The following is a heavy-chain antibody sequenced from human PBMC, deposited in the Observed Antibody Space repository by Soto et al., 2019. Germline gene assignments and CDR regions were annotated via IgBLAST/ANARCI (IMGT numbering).Heavy chain of an antibody. CDR3: ARKKTPGYSSAQCWFDP. CDR1: GYTFTSYY. J-gene: IGHJ5*02. CDR2: INPSGGST. Sequence: ASVKVSCKASGYTFTSYYMHWVRQAPGQGLEWMGIINPSGGSTSYAQKFQGRVTMTRDTSTSTVYMELSSLRSEDTAVYYCARKKTPGYSSAQCWFDPWGQGTLVTVPS. V-gene: IGHV1-46*01. D-gene: IGHD6-19*01.